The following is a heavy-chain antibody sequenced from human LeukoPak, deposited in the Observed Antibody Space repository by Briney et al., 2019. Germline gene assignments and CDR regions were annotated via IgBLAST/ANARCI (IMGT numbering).Heavy chain of an antibody. CDR3: AKAIAAAGTNAFDI. V-gene: IGHV3-9*01. CDR2: ISWNSGSI. CDR1: GFTFDDYA. J-gene: IGHJ3*02. D-gene: IGHD6-13*01. Sequence: GGSLRLSCAASGFTFDDYAMHWVRQAPGKGLEWVSGISWNSGSIGYADSVKGRFTISRDNAKNSLYLQMNSLRAEDTALYYCAKAIAAAGTNAFDIWGQGTMVTVSS.